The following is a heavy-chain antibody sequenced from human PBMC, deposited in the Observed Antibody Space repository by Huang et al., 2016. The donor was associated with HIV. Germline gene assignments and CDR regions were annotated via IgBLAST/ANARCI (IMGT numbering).Heavy chain of an antibody. V-gene: IGHV3-53*01. D-gene: IGHD2-8*02. CDR3: AKEGDTGAALGY. Sequence: EVQLVESGGGLIQPGGSLRLSCAASGFTVSTNHMTWVRRAPGKWRELVSLIYSGGTTYDADSGKGRFTIARDDSENTRYLHMTSLRAGDTAVYYCAKEGDTGAALGYWGQGTLVTVS. CDR2: IYSGGTT. J-gene: IGHJ4*02. CDR1: GFTVSTNH.